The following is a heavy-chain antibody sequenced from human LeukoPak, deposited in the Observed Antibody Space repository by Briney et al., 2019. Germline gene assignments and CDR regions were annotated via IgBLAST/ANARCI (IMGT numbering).Heavy chain of an antibody. V-gene: IGHV5-51*01. CDR3: ARSAYDSSGYYGGD. CDR2: IYPGDSDT. CDR1: GYRFTSYW. Sequence: GASLKISCKGSGYRFTSYWIGWVRQIPGEGLEWIGIIYPGDSDTRYSPSFQGQVTISADKSISTAYLQWSSLKASDTAMYYCARSAYDSSGYYGGDWGQGTLVTVPS. D-gene: IGHD3-22*01. J-gene: IGHJ4*02.